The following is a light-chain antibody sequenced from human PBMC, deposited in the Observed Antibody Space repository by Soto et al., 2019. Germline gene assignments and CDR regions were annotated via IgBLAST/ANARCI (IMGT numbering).Light chain of an antibody. J-gene: IGLJ2*01. CDR2: GNN. Sequence: QAVVTQPPSVSGAPGQRVTISCSGSSSNIGAGYDVHWYQQLPGTAPKLLIYGNNHRPSGVPDRFSGSKSGTSASLAITGLQAEDEADYSCQSFDTSLGRSVFGGGTKLTVL. CDR3: QSFDTSLGRSV. CDR1: SSNIGAGYD. V-gene: IGLV1-40*01.